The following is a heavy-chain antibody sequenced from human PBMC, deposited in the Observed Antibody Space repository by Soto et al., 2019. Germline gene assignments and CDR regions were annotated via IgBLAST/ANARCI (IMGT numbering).Heavy chain of an antibody. CDR3: AKDRDYYYDSSGYYPAD. CDR1: GFTFDDYA. CDR2: ISWNSGSI. J-gene: IGHJ4*02. V-gene: IGHV3-9*01. Sequence: EVQLVGSGGGLVQPGRSLRLSCAASGFTFDDYAMHWVRQGPGKGLEWVSGISWNSGSIGYADSVNGRFTISRDNAKNSLYLQMNSLRAEDTALYYCAKDRDYYYDSSGYYPADWGQGTLVTVSS. D-gene: IGHD3-22*01.